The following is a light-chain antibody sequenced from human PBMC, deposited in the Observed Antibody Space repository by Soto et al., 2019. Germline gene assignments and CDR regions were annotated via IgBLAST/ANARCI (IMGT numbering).Light chain of an antibody. J-gene: IGKJ1*01. CDR1: QSLVHSDGNTY. V-gene: IGKV2-24*01. CDR2: QIS. Sequence: DVGMNQTPLSSPDTLGQPASISCRSSQSLVHSDGNTYLSWLQQRPGQPPRLLIYQISNRFSGVPDRFSGSGAGTDITLKISRVEAEDVGMYSCVQLSQFPRTFGQGTKVEIK. CDR3: VQLSQFPRT.